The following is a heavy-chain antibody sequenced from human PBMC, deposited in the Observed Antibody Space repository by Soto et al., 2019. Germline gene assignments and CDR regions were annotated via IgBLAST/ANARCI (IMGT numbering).Heavy chain of an antibody. D-gene: IGHD5-18*01. CDR2: IYYSGST. CDR3: ARDTRDVDTAMVKAFDY. V-gene: IGHV4-31*03. Sequence: PSETLSLTCTVSGGSISSGGYYWSWIRQHPGKGLEWIGYIYYSGSTYYNPSLKSRVTISVDTSKNQFSLKLSSVTAADTAVYYCARDTRDVDTAMVKAFDYWGQGTLVTVSS. J-gene: IGHJ4*02. CDR1: GGSISSGGYY.